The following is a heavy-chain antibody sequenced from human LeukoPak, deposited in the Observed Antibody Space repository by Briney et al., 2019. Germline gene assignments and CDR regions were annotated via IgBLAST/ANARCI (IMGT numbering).Heavy chain of an antibody. Sequence: GGSLRLSCAASGFTFSSYAMSWVRQAPGKGLEWVSVTYSGGTTYYADSVEGRFTISRDSAKNTLYLQMNSLRTEDTAVYYCAKEGGLGYCSTTSCAFAHWGRGTLVTVSS. D-gene: IGHD2-2*01. V-gene: IGHV3-23*03. J-gene: IGHJ4*02. CDR3: AKEGGLGYCSTTSCAFAH. CDR1: GFTFSSYA. CDR2: TYSGGTT.